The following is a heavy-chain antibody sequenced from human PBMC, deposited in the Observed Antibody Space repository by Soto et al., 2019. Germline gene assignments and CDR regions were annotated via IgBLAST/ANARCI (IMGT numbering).Heavy chain of an antibody. CDR1: GGSISSGDYY. J-gene: IGHJ4*02. Sequence: SETLSLTCTVSGGSISSGDYYWSWIRQPPGKGLEWIGYIYYSGSTYYNPSLKSRVTISVYTSKNQFSLKLSSVTAADTAVYYCARDRTYYYDSSGYQDYWGQGTLVTVSS. CDR3: ARDRTYYYDSSGYQDY. V-gene: IGHV4-30-4*01. CDR2: IYYSGST. D-gene: IGHD3-22*01.